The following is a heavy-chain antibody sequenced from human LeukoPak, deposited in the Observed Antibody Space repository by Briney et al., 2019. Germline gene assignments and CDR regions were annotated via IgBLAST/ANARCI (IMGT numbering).Heavy chain of an antibody. J-gene: IGHJ3*02. CDR2: VSAYNGNT. Sequence: ASVKVSCKASGYTFTSYGISWVRQAPGQGLEWMGWVSAYNGNTNYAQKLQGRVTITADESTSTAYMELSSLRSEDTAVYYCARGRVEMAKASVEGAFDIWGQGTMVTVSS. CDR3: ARGRVEMAKASVEGAFDI. CDR1: GYTFTSYG. V-gene: IGHV1-18*01. D-gene: IGHD5-24*01.